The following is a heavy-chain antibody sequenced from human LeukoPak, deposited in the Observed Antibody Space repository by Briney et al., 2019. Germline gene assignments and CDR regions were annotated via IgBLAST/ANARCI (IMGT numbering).Heavy chain of an antibody. V-gene: IGHV4-4*08. CDR1: GASISSAG. CDR2: ICQSGNT. J-gene: IGHJ3*01. D-gene: IGHD3-22*01. Sequence: PSETLSLTCTVTGASISSAGWSWIRQPPGKGLEWIAYICQSGNTGYKPSLQSRVVTSRDTSRNQLSLELSSVTATDTAVYYCARGHYDSRGFSNPFDLWGQGAMVTVSS. CDR3: ARGHYDSRGFSNPFDL.